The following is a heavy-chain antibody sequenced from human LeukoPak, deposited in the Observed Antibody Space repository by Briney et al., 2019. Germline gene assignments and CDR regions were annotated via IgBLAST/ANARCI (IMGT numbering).Heavy chain of an antibody. J-gene: IGHJ3*02. CDR2: TYYKSRWYH. V-gene: IGHV6-1*01. CDR3: ARDADWADDALDI. Sequence: SQTLSLTCAISGDSLSLSRDVWNWIRQSPSRGLEWLGRTYYKSRWYHDYAESVKSRITISPDTSNNQFSLHLNSVTPEDSAVYFCARDADWADDALDIWGLGTMVIVSS. D-gene: IGHD3-9*01. CDR1: GDSLSLSRDV.